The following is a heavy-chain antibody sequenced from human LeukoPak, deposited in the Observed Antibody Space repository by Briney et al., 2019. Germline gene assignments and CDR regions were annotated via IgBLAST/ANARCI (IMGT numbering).Heavy chain of an antibody. CDR3: ARVHYYDSSGYYHPLDY. V-gene: IGHV3-30*02. CDR1: GFTFSSYG. Sequence: GGSLRLSCAASGFTFSSYGMHWVRQAPGKGLEWVAFIRYDGSNKYYADSVKGRFTISRDNSKNTLYLQMNSLRAEDTAVYYCARVHYYDSSGYYHPLDYWGQGTLVTVSS. CDR2: IRYDGSNK. J-gene: IGHJ4*02. D-gene: IGHD3-22*01.